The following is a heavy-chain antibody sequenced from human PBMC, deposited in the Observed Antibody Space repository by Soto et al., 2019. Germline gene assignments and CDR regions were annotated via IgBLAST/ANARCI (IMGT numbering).Heavy chain of an antibody. V-gene: IGHV3-74*01. Sequence: EVQLVESGGGLVQPGGSLRLSCAASGFTFSSYWMHWVRQVPGKGLVWVSRMNSDGSSTNYADSVKGRFTISRDNAKNTLSLQMNSLRVEDTAVYYCALGSFHSSSEFQHWGQGTLVTVSS. CDR3: ALGSFHSSSEFQH. J-gene: IGHJ1*01. CDR1: GFTFSSYW. CDR2: MNSDGSST. D-gene: IGHD6-13*01.